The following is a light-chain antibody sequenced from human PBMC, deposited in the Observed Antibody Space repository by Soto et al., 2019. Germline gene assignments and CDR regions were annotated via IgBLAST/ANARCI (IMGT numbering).Light chain of an antibody. V-gene: IGKV3-20*01. CDR2: GAS. CDR1: QSVSSSY. CDR3: QQYVPSPPSWT. Sequence: ETVLTQSPGTLSLSPGEGATLSCRASQSVSSSYLAWYQQKPGQTPRLLIYGASNRATGIPDRFSGSGSGTDFTLTISRLEPEDFAEYYCQQYVPSPPSWTFGQGTKVEIK. J-gene: IGKJ1*01.